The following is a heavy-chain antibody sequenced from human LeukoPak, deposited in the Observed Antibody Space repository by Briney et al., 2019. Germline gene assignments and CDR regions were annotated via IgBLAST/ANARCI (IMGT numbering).Heavy chain of an antibody. Sequence: GGSLRLSCAASGFTFSSYSMNWVRQAPGKGLEWLSYISSSSTTIYYADSVKGRFTISRDNAKNSLFLQMYSLRDEDTAVYYCARDVRWLRFVFDYWGQGTLVTVSS. V-gene: IGHV3-48*02. D-gene: IGHD5-12*01. CDR3: ARDVRWLRFVFDY. J-gene: IGHJ4*02. CDR1: GFTFSSYS. CDR2: ISSSSTTI.